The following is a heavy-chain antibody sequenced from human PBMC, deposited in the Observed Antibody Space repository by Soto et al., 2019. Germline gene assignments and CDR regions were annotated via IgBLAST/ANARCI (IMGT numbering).Heavy chain of an antibody. Sequence: ASVKVSCKASGYTFTSYYMHWVRQAPGQGLEWMGIINPSGGSTSYAQKFQGRVTMTRDTSTSTVYMELSSLRSEDTAVYYCARGFGSQYYDYIWGSYRVMFFDYWGQGTLVTAPQ. CDR2: INPSGGST. J-gene: IGHJ4*02. V-gene: IGHV1-46*03. D-gene: IGHD3-16*02. CDR1: GYTFTSYY. CDR3: ARGFGSQYYDYIWGSYRVMFFDY.